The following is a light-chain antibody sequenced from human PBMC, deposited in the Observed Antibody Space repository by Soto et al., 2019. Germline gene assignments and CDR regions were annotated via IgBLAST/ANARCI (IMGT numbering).Light chain of an antibody. CDR1: QSVSSSY. V-gene: IGKV3-20*01. CDR3: QQYGSSPIT. J-gene: IGKJ5*01. Sequence: EIVLTQSPGTLSLSPGERATLSCRARQSVSSSYLAWYQQKPGQATRLIIYGASSRATGIPDRFSVSGSGTDFTLTISRLEPEDFAVYYCQQYGSSPITFGQGTRLQIK. CDR2: GAS.